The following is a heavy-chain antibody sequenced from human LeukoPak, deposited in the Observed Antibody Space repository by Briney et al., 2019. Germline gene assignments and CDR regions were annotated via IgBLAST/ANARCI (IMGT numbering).Heavy chain of an antibody. CDR1: GGSISSYY. CDR2: IYHSGST. CDR3: ARVGHEAAFDY. J-gene: IGHJ4*02. V-gene: IGHV4-38-2*02. Sequence: PSETLSLTCTVSGGSISSYYWGWIRQPPGKGLEWIGSIYHSGSTYYNPSLKSRVTISVDTSKNQFSLKLSSVTAADTAVYYCARVGHEAAFDYWGQGTLVTVSS. D-gene: IGHD2-15*01.